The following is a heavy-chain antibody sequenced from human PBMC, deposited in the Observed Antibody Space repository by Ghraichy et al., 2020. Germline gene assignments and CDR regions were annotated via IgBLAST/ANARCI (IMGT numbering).Heavy chain of an antibody. D-gene: IGHD3-3*01. CDR1: GGSFSGYY. Sequence: SETLSLTCAVYGGSFSGYYWSWIRQPPGKGLEWIGEINHSGSTNYNPSLKSRVTISVDTSKNQFSLKLSSVTAADTAVYYCARSSGSTYYDFWSGYYPPDYWGQGTLVTVSS. V-gene: IGHV4-34*01. CDR2: INHSGST. J-gene: IGHJ4*02. CDR3: ARSSGSTYYDFWSGYYPPDY.